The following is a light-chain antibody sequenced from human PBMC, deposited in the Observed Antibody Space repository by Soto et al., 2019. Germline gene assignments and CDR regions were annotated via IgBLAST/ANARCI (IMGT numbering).Light chain of an antibody. V-gene: IGKV3-20*01. CDR1: QSVSSSY. Sequence: EFVLTQSPCTLSLSPGERATLSCRASQSVSSSYLAWYQQKPGQAPRLLIYGASSRATGIPDRFSGSGSGTDFTLTISRLEPEDFAVYYCQQYGSSSITFGQGTRLEIK. J-gene: IGKJ5*01. CDR2: GAS. CDR3: QQYGSSSIT.